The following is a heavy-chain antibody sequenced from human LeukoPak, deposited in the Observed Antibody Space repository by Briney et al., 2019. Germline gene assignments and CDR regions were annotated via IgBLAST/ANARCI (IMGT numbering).Heavy chain of an antibody. CDR3: ARDYGESDS. CDR1: GFTVSSNH. CDR2: IYHSGST. D-gene: IGHD4-17*01. V-gene: IGHV4-4*02. J-gene: IGHJ4*02. Sequence: TGGSLRLSCAASGFTVSSNHMSWVRQPPGKGLEWIGDIYHSGSTNYNPSLKSRVTISLDKSKNHFSLKVNSVTAADTAVYYCARDYGESDSWGQGILVTVSS.